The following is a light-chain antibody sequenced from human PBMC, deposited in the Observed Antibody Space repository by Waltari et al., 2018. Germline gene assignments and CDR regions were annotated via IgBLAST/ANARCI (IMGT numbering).Light chain of an antibody. Sequence: DIVLTQPPGTLSLSPGGGATLSCRASQSVTSRYIAWYQQKPGQPPSLLFYGASSRATGIPDRFSGSGSGTDFTLTISRLEPEDFAVYYCHQYGSSPYIFGQGTKLEIK. CDR3: HQYGSSPYI. J-gene: IGKJ2*01. CDR1: QSVTSRY. CDR2: GAS. V-gene: IGKV3-20*01.